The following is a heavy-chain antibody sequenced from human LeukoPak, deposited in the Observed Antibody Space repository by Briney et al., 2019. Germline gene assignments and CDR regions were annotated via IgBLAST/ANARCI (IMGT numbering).Heavy chain of an antibody. Sequence: GGSLGLSCAASGFTFSSYSMHWVRQAPGKGLEWVSSISSSSSYIYYADSVKGRFTICRDNAKNSLYLQMNSLRAEDTAVYYCARGGYCSSTSCYHYYYGMDVWGQGNAVTVSS. CDR3: ARGGYCSSTSCYHYYYGMDV. CDR2: ISSSSSYI. D-gene: IGHD2-2*01. J-gene: IGHJ6*02. CDR1: GFTFSSYS. V-gene: IGHV3-21*01.